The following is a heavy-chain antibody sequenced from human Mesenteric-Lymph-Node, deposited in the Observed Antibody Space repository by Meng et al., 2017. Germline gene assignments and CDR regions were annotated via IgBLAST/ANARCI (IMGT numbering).Heavy chain of an antibody. D-gene: IGHD6-19*01. CDR1: GGTFSSYA. J-gene: IGHJ3*02. CDR3: ATVRQWLVRGNAFDI. Sequence: SVKVSCKASGGTFSSYAISWVRQAPGQGLEWMGGIIPIFGTANYAQKFQGRVTITADESTSTAYMELSSLRSEDTAVYYCATVRQWLVRGNAFDIWGQGTMVTVSS. CDR2: IIPIFGTA. V-gene: IGHV1-69*13.